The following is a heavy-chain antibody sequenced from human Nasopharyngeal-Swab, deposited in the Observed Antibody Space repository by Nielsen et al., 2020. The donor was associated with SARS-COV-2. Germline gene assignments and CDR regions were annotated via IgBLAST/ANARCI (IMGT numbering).Heavy chain of an antibody. CDR1: GFTFNNYN. D-gene: IGHD3-22*01. CDR2: ISSSSSYI. J-gene: IGHJ4*02. CDR3: AREITYYYDSSGYYYG. Sequence: GESLKISCAASGFTFNNYNFNWVRQAPGKGLEWVSSISSSSSYIYYADSVKGRFTISRDNAKNSLYLQMNSLRAEDTAVYYCAREITYYYDSSGYYYGWGQGTLVTVSS. V-gene: IGHV3-21*01.